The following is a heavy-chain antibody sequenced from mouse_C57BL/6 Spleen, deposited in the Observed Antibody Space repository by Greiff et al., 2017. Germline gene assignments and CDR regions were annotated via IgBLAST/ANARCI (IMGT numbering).Heavy chain of an antibody. J-gene: IGHJ4*01. CDR1: GFTFSSYA. CDR3: TRFYYGNYEDAMDY. CDR2: ISSGGDYI. D-gene: IGHD2-1*01. V-gene: IGHV5-9-1*02. Sequence: EVKLQESGEGLVKPGGSLKLSCAASGFTFSSYAMSWVRQTPEKRLEWVAYISSGGDYIYYADTVKGRFTISRDNARNTLYLQMSSLKSEDTAMYYCTRFYYGNYEDAMDYWGQGTSVTVSS.